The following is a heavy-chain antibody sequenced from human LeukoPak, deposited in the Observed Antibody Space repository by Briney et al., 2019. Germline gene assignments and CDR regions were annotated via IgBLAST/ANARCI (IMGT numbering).Heavy chain of an antibody. Sequence: GASVKVSCKASGYTFSSYAISWVRQAPGQGLEWMGWINTNTGNPTYAQGFTGRFVFSLDTSVSTAYLQISSLKAEDTAVYYCARGGGRKAYYMDVWGKGTTVTVSS. D-gene: IGHD1-14*01. CDR1: GYTFSSYA. J-gene: IGHJ6*03. CDR2: INTNTGNP. V-gene: IGHV7-4-1*02. CDR3: ARGGGRKAYYMDV.